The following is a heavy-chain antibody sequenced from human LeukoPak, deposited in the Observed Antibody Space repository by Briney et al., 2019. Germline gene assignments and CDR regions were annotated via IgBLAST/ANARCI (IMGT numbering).Heavy chain of an antibody. J-gene: IGHJ4*02. CDR1: GFTFDDYG. V-gene: IGHV3-20*01. Sequence: GGSLRLSCAASGFTFDDYGMSWVRQAPGKGLEWVSGTNWNGGSTGYPDSVKGRFTISRDNAKNSLYLQMNSLRAEDTALYHCARDLGGRYFDRGGFDYWGQGTLATVSS. CDR3: ARDLGGRYFDRGGFDY. CDR2: TNWNGGST. D-gene: IGHD3-9*01.